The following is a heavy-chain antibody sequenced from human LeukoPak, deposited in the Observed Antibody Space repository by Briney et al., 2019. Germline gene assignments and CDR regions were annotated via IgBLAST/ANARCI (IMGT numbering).Heavy chain of an antibody. Sequence: GGSLRLSCAASGFTFSSYEMNWVRQAPGKGLEWVSYISSSSSTIYYADSVKGRFTISRDNAKNSLYLQMNSLRAEDTAVYYCASSSSSRRIDYWGQGTLVTVSS. V-gene: IGHV3-48*03. CDR3: ASSSSSRRIDY. CDR2: ISSSSSTI. CDR1: GFTFSSYE. D-gene: IGHD6-6*01. J-gene: IGHJ4*02.